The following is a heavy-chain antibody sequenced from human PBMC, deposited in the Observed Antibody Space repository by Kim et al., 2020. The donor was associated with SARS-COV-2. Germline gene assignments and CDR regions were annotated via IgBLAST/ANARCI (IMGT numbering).Heavy chain of an antibody. J-gene: IGHJ4*02. CDR1: GGSIRSYY. CDR3: ARHHTYYYGSGSYVDY. CDR2: IYNSGTT. D-gene: IGHD3-10*01. Sequence: SETLSLICTVSGGSIRSYYWSWIRQPPGKGVEWIGYIYNSGTTNYNPSLMSRVTISVDTPKNQFSLKLSSVTAADTAVYYCARHHTYYYGSGSYVDYWGQGILVTVDS. V-gene: IGHV4-59*08.